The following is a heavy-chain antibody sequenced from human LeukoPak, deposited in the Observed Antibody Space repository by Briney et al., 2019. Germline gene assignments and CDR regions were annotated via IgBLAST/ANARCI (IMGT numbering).Heavy chain of an antibody. D-gene: IGHD6-6*01. CDR2: INHRGST. J-gene: IGHJ4*02. CDR1: GGSFSGYY. V-gene: IGHV4-34*01. Sequence: SETLSLTCAVYGGSFSGYYWSWIRQPPGKGLEWIGEINHRGSTNYNPSLKSRVAISVDTSKNQFSLKLSSVTAADTAVYYCARGLRQLVRSWHYWGQGTLVTVSS. CDR3: ARGLRQLVRSWHY.